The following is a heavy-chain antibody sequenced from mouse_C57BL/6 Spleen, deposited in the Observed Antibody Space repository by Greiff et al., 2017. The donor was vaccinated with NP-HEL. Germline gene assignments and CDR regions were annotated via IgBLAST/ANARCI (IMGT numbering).Heavy chain of an antibody. CDR3: ARDEGPRDYFDY. J-gene: IGHJ2*01. CDR2: IDPSDSYT. V-gene: IGHV1-59*01. CDR1: GYTFTSYW. Sequence: QVQLQQPGAELVRPGTSVKLSCKASGYTFTSYWMHWVKQRPGQGLEWIGVIDPSDSYTNYNQKFKGKATLTVDTSSSTAYMQLSSLTSEDSAVYYCARDEGPRDYFDYWGQGTTLTVSS.